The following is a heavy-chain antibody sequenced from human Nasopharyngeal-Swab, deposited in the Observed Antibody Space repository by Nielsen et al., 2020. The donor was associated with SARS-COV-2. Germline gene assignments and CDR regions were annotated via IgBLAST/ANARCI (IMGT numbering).Heavy chain of an antibody. CDR1: GFTFTSSA. D-gene: IGHD4-11*01. J-gene: IGHJ6*02. CDR2: IVVGSGNT. CDR3: AAYSSGPYYYYYGMDV. Sequence: SVKVSCKAPGFTFTSSAVQWVRQARGQRLEWIGWIVVGSGNTNYAQKSQERVTITRDMSTSTAYMELSSLRSEDTAVYYCAAYSSGPYYYYYGMDVWGQGTTVTVSS. V-gene: IGHV1-58*01.